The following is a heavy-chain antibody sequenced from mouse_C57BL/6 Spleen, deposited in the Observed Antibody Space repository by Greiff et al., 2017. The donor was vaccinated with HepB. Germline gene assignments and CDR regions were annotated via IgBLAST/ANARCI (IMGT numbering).Heavy chain of an antibody. CDR2: IYPGDGDT. CDR3: ARGRYYYGSSSDY. Sequence: QVQLQQSGPELVKPGASVKISCKASGYAFSSSWMNWVKQRPGKGLEWIGRIYPGDGDTNYNGKFKGKATLTADKSSSTAYMQLSSLTSEDSAVYFCARGRYYYGSSSDYWGQGTTLTVSS. J-gene: IGHJ2*01. V-gene: IGHV1-82*01. CDR1: GYAFSSSW. D-gene: IGHD1-1*01.